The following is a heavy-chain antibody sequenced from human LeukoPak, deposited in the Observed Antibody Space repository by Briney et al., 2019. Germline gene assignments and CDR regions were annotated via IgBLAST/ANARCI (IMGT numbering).Heavy chain of an antibody. V-gene: IGHV1-69*04. CDR2: IIPILGIA. CDR3: ATTAAGYSSGWYYFDY. CDR1: GGTFSSYA. Sequence: SVKVSCKASGGTFSSYAISWVRQAPGQGFEWMGRIIPILGIANYAQKFQGRVTITADKSTSTAYMELSSLRSEDTAVYYCATTAAGYSSGWYYFDYWGQGTLVTVSS. D-gene: IGHD6-19*01. J-gene: IGHJ4*02.